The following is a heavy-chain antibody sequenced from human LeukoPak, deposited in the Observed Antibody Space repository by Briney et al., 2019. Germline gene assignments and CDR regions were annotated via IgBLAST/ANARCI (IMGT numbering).Heavy chain of an antibody. CDR3: ATKPYSITMVRGVPPGDYYGMDV. V-gene: IGHV1-24*01. J-gene: IGHJ6*02. Sequence: ASVKVSCKVSGYTLTELSMHWVRQAPGKGLEWMGGFYPEDGETIYAQKFQGRVTMTEDTSTDTAYMELSSLRSEDTAVYYCATKPYSITMVRGVPPGDYYGMDVWGQGTTVTVSS. CDR1: GYTLTELS. CDR2: FYPEDGET. D-gene: IGHD3-10*01.